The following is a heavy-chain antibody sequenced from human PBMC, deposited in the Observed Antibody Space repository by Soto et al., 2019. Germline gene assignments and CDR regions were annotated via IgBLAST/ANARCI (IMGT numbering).Heavy chain of an antibody. V-gene: IGHV1-3*01. J-gene: IGHJ6*02. CDR2: INAGNGNT. CDR3: AREESYGSGSYQGRYYGMDV. CDR1: GYTFTSYA. D-gene: IGHD3-10*01. Sequence: GASVKVSCKASGYTFTSYAMHWVRQAPGQRLEWMGWINAGNGNTKYSQKFQGRVTITRDTSASTAYMELSSLRSEDTAVYYCAREESYGSGSYQGRYYGMDVWGQGTTVTVSS.